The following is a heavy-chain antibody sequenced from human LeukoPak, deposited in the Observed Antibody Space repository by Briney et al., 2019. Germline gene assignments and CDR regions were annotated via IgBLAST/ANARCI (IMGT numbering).Heavy chain of an antibody. Sequence: SETLSLTCTISCGSISSRSYFWGWIRQPPGEGLEWVGTIYYNGSTNHNPSLKSRVYISVDTSKNQFSLKLSSVTAADTAVYYCAREINDILTGYFDYWGQGTLVTVSS. CDR2: IYYNGST. CDR1: CGSISSRSYF. CDR3: AREINDILTGYFDY. V-gene: IGHV4-39*07. D-gene: IGHD3-9*01. J-gene: IGHJ4*02.